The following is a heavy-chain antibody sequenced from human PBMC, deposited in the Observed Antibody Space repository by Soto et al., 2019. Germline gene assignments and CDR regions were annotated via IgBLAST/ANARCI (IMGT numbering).Heavy chain of an antibody. Sequence: SETLSLTCAVYGGSFSGYYWSWIRQPPGKGLEWIGEINHSGSTNYNPSLKSRVTISVDTSKNQFSLKLSSVTAADTAVYYCARDRGQLERPREAFDIWGQGTMVTVSS. D-gene: IGHD1-1*01. CDR1: GGSFSGYY. J-gene: IGHJ3*02. V-gene: IGHV4-34*01. CDR3: ARDRGQLERPREAFDI. CDR2: INHSGST.